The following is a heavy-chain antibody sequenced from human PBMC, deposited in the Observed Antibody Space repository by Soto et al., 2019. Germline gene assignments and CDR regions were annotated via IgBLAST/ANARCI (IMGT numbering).Heavy chain of an antibody. CDR3: ARHPVSGSYAYYYGMDV. CDR1: GGTFSSYA. D-gene: IGHD1-26*01. J-gene: IGHJ6*02. CDR2: IIPIFGTA. V-gene: IGHV1-69*12. Sequence: QVQLVQSGAEVKKPGSSVKVSCKASGGTFSSYAISWVRQAPGQGLEWMGGIIPIFGTADYAQKFQGRVTITADESPSTAYVERSSLRSDDTAVYYCARHPVSGSYAYYYGMDVWGQGTTGTVSS.